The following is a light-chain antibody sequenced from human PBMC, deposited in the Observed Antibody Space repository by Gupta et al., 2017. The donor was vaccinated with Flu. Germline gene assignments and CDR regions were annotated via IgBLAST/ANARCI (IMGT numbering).Light chain of an antibody. CDR1: QSVSSSY. CDR3: QQYGSAPRT. Sequence: EIVLTQSPGTLSLSPGERATLSCRASQSVSSSYLAWYQQKPGQAPRLLICGASSRATGIPDRFSGSGSGTDFTLTISRLEPEDSAVYYCQQYGSAPRTFGQGTKVEIK. J-gene: IGKJ1*01. CDR2: GAS. V-gene: IGKV3-20*01.